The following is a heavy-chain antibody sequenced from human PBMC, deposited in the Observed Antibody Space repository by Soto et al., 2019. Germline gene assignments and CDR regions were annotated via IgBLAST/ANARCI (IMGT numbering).Heavy chain of an antibody. Sequence: QVQLVESGGGVVQPGRSLRLSCAASGFTFSSYGMHWVRQAPGKGLEWVAVIWYDGSNKYYADSVKGRFTISRDNSKNTLYLQMNSLRAEDTAVYYCARDFDQLRFLEWAFDYWGQGTLVTVSS. D-gene: IGHD3-3*01. CDR3: ARDFDQLRFLEWAFDY. CDR1: GFTFSSYG. J-gene: IGHJ4*02. V-gene: IGHV3-33*01. CDR2: IWYDGSNK.